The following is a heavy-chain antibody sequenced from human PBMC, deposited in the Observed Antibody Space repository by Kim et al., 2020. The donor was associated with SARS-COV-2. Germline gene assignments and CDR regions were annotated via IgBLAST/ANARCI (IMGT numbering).Heavy chain of an antibody. V-gene: IGHV4-34*01. CDR2: INHSGST. Sequence: SETLSLTCAVYGGSFSGYYWSWIRQPPGKWLEWIGEINHSGSTNYNPSLKSRVTISVDTSTNQFSLKLSSVTAADTAVYYCAREYCSGGSCSGDYWGQGTLVTVSS. D-gene: IGHD2-15*01. CDR1: GGSFSGYY. CDR3: AREYCSGGSCSGDY. J-gene: IGHJ4*02.